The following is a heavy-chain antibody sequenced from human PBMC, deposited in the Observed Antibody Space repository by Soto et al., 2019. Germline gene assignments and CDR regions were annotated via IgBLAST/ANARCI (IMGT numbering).Heavy chain of an antibody. V-gene: IGHV4-30-2*01. CDR1: GGSISSGGYS. Sequence: SETLSLTCAVSGGSISSGGYSWSWIRQPPGKGLEWIGYIYHSGSTYYNPSLKSRVTISVDRSKNQFSLKLSSVTAADSAVYYCARQVTTYYGMDVWGQGTTVTVSS. J-gene: IGHJ6*02. CDR2: IYHSGST. CDR3: ARQVTTYYGMDV. D-gene: IGHD4-17*01.